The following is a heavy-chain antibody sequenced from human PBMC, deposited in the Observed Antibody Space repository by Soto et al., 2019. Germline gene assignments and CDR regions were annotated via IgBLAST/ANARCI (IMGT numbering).Heavy chain of an antibody. D-gene: IGHD3-22*01. CDR2: IIPIFGTA. CDR1: GGTFSSYA. Sequence: ASVKVSCKASGGTFSSYAISWVRQAPGQGLEWMGGIIPIFGTANYAQKFQGRVTITADESTSTAYMELSSLRSEDTAVYYCARCGGGDSSGSYNAFDIWGQGTMVTV. CDR3: ARCGGGDSSGSYNAFDI. J-gene: IGHJ3*02. V-gene: IGHV1-69*13.